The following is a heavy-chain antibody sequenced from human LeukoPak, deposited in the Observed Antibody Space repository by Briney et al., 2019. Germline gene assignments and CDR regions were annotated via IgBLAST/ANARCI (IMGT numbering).Heavy chain of an antibody. V-gene: IGHV1-69*13. J-gene: IGHJ6*03. D-gene: IGHD3-10*01. CDR1: GGTFSSYA. Sequence: ASVKVSCTPSGGTFSSYAINWVRQAPGQGLEWMGGIIPIFGTANYAQKFQGRVTITADESTSTAYMELSSLRSEDTAVYYCARAGYYGSGSYTFYYYYYYMDVWGKGTAVTVSS. CDR2: IIPIFGTA. CDR3: ARAGYYGSGSYTFYYYYYYMDV.